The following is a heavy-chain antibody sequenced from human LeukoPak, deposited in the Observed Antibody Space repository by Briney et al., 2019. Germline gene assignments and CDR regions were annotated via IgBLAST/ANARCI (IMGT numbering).Heavy chain of an antibody. Sequence: GASVKVSCRASGYTFTSYAMHWVRRAPGQRLEWMGWINAGNGNTKYSQKFQGRVTITRDTSASTAYMELSSLRSEDTAVYYCARDPSGDYVWGSYRQLNWFDPWGQGTLVTVSS. CDR3: ARDPSGDYVWGSYRQLNWFDP. CDR2: INAGNGNT. J-gene: IGHJ5*02. D-gene: IGHD3-16*02. CDR1: GYTFTSYA. V-gene: IGHV1-3*01.